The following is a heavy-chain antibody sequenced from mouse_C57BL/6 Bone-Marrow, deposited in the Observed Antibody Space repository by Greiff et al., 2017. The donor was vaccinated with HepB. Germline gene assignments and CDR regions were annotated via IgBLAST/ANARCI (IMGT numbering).Heavy chain of an antibody. D-gene: IGHD1-1*01. CDR3: ARRYGSSLDWYFDV. CDR1: GFTFSDYY. Sequence: EVKLVESGGGLVQPGGSLKLSCAASGFTFSDYYMYWVRQTPEKRLEWVAYISNGGGSTYYPDTVKGRFTISRDNAKNTLYLQMSRLKSEDTAMYYCARRYGSSLDWYFDVWGTGTTVTGSS. CDR2: ISNGGGST. V-gene: IGHV5-12*01. J-gene: IGHJ1*03.